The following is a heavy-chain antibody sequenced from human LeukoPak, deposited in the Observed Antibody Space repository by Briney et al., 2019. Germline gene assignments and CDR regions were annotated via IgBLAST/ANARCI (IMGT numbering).Heavy chain of an antibody. Sequence: GGSLTLSRPASGFSFSNYDMHWVRPAPGKGLEWVAVIWYDGSNKYYADSVKGRFTISRDNSKNTLYLQMNSLRVEDTAVYYCARGDPTVTTKQNFDYWGQGTLVTVSS. CDR3: ARGDPTVTTKQNFDY. CDR1: GFSFSNYD. J-gene: IGHJ4*02. D-gene: IGHD4-17*01. CDR2: IWYDGSNK. V-gene: IGHV3-33*08.